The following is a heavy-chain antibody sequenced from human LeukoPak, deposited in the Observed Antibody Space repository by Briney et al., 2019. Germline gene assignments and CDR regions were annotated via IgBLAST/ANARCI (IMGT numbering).Heavy chain of an antibody. J-gene: IGHJ6*03. D-gene: IGHD2-2*01. Sequence: GGSLRLSCAASGFTFSSYWMSWVRQAPGKGLEWVANIKQDGSEKYYVDSVKGRFTISRDNAKNSLYLQMNSLRAEDTAVYYCARDGCSSTSCYLGDYYYYMDVWGKGTTVTVSS. CDR2: IKQDGSEK. CDR3: ARDGCSSTSCYLGDYYYYMDV. V-gene: IGHV3-7*01. CDR1: GFTFSSYW.